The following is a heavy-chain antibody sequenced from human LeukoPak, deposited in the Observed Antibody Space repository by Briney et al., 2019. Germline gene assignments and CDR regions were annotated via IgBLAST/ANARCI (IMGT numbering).Heavy chain of an antibody. Sequence: PGGSLRLSCAASGFTFSSYWMHWVRQAPGKGLVWVSGINWNGGGTGYADSVKGRFTISRDNAKNSLYLQMNSLRAEDTALYYCAREHGGYSGYDHWGQGTLVTVSS. D-gene: IGHD5-12*01. V-gene: IGHV3-20*04. CDR1: GFTFSSYW. CDR3: AREHGGYSGYDH. CDR2: INWNGGGT. J-gene: IGHJ5*02.